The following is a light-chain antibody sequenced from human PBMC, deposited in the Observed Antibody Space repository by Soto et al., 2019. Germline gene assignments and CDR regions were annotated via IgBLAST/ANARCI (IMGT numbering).Light chain of an antibody. J-gene: IGKJ1*01. CDR3: QQYYNTPPV. CDR1: QSLLYRSNNKNY. CDR2: WAS. V-gene: IGKV4-1*01. Sequence: DIVMTQSPDSLAVSLGERATINCKSSQSLLYRSNNKNYLAWYQQKPGRPPKLLIYWASTRESGVPDRFSGSGSGTDFTLTISSLQAEDVAFYYCQQYYNTPPVFGQGTKVEIK.